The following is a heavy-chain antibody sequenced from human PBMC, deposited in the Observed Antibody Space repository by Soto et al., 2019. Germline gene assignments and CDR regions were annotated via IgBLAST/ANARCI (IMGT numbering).Heavy chain of an antibody. V-gene: IGHV3-64D*06. CDR1: GFNFNNFA. CDR3: VEGGRGEYYYYYNGVDV. CDR2: ISDTGGST. D-gene: IGHD3-16*01. Sequence: QAGGSLRLSCAGSGFNFNNFAMHWVRQAPGTGLEYVPSISDTGGSTFHADSVKGRFIISRDNSKGTLFLQMSSLRVEDTAVYYCVEGGRGEYYYYYNGVDVWGQGTKVTVSS. J-gene: IGHJ6*02.